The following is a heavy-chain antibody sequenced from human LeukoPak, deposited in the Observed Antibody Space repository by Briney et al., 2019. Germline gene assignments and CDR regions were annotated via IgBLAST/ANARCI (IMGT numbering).Heavy chain of an antibody. V-gene: IGHV3-23*01. Sequence: QPGGSLRLSCAASGFTFSSYAMSWVRQAPGKGLEWVSAISGSGGSTYYADSVKGRFTISRDNSKNTLYLQMNSLRAEDTAVYYCAKEHDFWSGYYRSEYFQHWGQGTLVTVSS. CDR2: ISGSGGST. D-gene: IGHD3-3*01. CDR3: AKEHDFWSGYYRSEYFQH. CDR1: GFTFSSYA. J-gene: IGHJ1*01.